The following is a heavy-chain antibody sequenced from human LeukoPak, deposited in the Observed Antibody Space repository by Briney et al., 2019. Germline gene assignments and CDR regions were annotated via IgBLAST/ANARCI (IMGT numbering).Heavy chain of an antibody. J-gene: IGHJ3*01. CDR1: GFTFSSYG. V-gene: IGHV3-30*18. CDR2: ISYDGSNK. CDR3: AKYLYYDFSSGFHDVHDAFDV. Sequence: PGRSLRLSCAASGFTFSSYGMHWVRQAPGKGLEWVAVISYDGSNKYYADSVKGRFTISRDNSKNTLYLQMNSLRAEDTALYYCAKYLYYDFSSGFHDVHDAFDVWGQGTMVTVSS. D-gene: IGHD3-3*01.